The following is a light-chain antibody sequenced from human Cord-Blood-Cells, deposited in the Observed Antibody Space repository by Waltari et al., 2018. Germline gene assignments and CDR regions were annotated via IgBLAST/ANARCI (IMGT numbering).Light chain of an antibody. CDR3: QVWDSSSDHRV. Sequence: SYFLTQPPSVSVAPGTTARPTCGGNNIRSKSAHWYQQKPGQAPVLVVYDDADRPSGIPDRFSGSNSGNTATLTSSRVEAGDEADYYCQVWDSSSDHRVFGGGTKLTVL. J-gene: IGLJ3*02. CDR2: DDA. V-gene: IGLV3-21*03. CDR1: NIRSKS.